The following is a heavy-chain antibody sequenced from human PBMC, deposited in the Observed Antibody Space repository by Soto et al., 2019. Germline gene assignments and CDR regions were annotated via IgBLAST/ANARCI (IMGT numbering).Heavy chain of an antibody. CDR2: ISSSSSTI. Sequence: EVQVVESGGGLVQHGGSLRLSCAASGFTCSSNSMNWVRQAPGKGLEWISYISSSSSTIYADSVKGRFTISRDNAKNSRYLQMPTLRDEDTAVYYCARVIWSAHLTSALWGQGTLVTVSS. CDR3: ARVIWSAHLTSAL. J-gene: IGHJ4*02. V-gene: IGHV3-48*02. CDR1: GFTCSSNS. D-gene: IGHD3-3*01.